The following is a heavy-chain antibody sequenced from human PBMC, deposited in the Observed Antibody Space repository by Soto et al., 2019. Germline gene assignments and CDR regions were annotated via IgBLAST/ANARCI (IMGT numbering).Heavy chain of an antibody. CDR1: GGSFIGYY. V-gene: IGHV4-34*01. D-gene: IGHD4-17*01. J-gene: IGHJ4*02. CDR2: INHGGST. Sequence: QVQLQQWGAGLLRPSETLSLTCSVYGGSFIGYYWSRIRQPPGKGLEWIGEINHGGSTIYNPSLKSRVTMSVDTSKNQFSLNLNSVTAADTAMYYCARGSDYGDYDWGQGTLVTVSS. CDR3: ARGSDYGDYD.